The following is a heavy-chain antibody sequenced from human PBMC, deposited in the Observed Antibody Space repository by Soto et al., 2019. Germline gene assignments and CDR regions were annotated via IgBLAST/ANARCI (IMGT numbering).Heavy chain of an antibody. J-gene: IGHJ4*02. CDR1: GHSFTSYW. V-gene: IGHV5-51*01. Sequence: GESLKISCKGSGHSFTSYWIGWVRQMPGKGLEWMGIIYPGDSDTRYSPSFQGQVTISADKSISTAYLQWSSLKASDTAMYYCARHGGYCSSTSCWGIDYWGQGTLVTVYS. CDR2: IYPGDSDT. CDR3: ARHGGYCSSTSCWGIDY. D-gene: IGHD2-2*01.